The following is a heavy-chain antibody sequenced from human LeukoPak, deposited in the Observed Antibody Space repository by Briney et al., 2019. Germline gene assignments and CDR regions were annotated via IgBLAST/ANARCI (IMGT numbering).Heavy chain of an antibody. Sequence: GGSLRLSCAASGFTFSSYAMSWVRQAPGTGLEWVSAISGSGGSTYYADSVKGRFTISRDNSKNTLYLQMNSLRAEDTAVYYCAKMGAGTTSRWFDPWGQGTLVTVSS. CDR3: AKMGAGTTSRWFDP. V-gene: IGHV3-23*01. CDR1: GFTFSSYA. D-gene: IGHD1-7*01. J-gene: IGHJ5*02. CDR2: ISGSGGST.